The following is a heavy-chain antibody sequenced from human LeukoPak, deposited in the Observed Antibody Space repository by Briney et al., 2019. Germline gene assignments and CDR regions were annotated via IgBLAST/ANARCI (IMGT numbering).Heavy chain of an antibody. CDR2: IYPGDSDI. D-gene: IGHD5-18*01. CDR3: ARRLRGYSYGKYYGMDV. Sequence: ESLKISCKGSGYSFTSYWIGWVRQMPGKGLEWMGIIYPGDSDIRYSPSFQGQVTISADKSISTAYLQWSSLKASDTAMYYCARRLRGYSYGKYYGMDVWGQGTTVTVSS. J-gene: IGHJ6*02. CDR1: GYSFTSYW. V-gene: IGHV5-51*01.